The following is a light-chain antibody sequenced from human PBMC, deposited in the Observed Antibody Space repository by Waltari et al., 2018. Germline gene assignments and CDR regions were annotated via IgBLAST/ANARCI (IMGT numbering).Light chain of an antibody. CDR1: TNDLGSYNY. CDR2: DVT. J-gene: IGLJ3*02. CDR3: CSYAGSYTWV. Sequence: SALTQPRSVSGSPGQSVTISCTGTTNDLGSYNYVSWYQQHPGKAPKLIILDVTKRPAGVPYRLSGSKSGHTASLTISGLRAEDEAEYYCCSYAGSYTWVFGGGTKLTVV. V-gene: IGLV2-11*01.